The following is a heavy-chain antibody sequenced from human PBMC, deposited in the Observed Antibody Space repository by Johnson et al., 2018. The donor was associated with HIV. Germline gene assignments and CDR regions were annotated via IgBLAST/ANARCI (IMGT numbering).Heavy chain of an antibody. Sequence: VQLVESGGGLVQPGGSLRLSCAASGFTFRIFWMTWVRQAPGKGLEWVANIKQDGREKYYVDSVKGRFTISRDNSKNTLYLQMNSLRAEDTAVYYCAKTEDAFDIWGQGTMVTVSS. CDR2: IKQDGREK. CDR1: GFTFRIFW. J-gene: IGHJ3*02. CDR3: AKTEDAFDI. V-gene: IGHV3-7*02.